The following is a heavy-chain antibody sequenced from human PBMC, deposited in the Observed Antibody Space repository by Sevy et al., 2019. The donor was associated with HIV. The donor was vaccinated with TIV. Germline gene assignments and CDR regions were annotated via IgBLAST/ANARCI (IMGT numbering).Heavy chain of an antibody. CDR3: VREGLGGFSYSLDF. D-gene: IGHD5-18*01. CDR1: GFTFSSYW. V-gene: IGHV3-7*01. CDR2: MKQDGSDK. J-gene: IGHJ4*02. Sequence: GGSLRLSCAASGFTFSSYWMSWVRQAPGKGLEWVATMKQDGSDKYYVDSVKGRFTISRDNAKNSLYLQMNSLRAEDSAVFYCVREGLGGFSYSLDFWGQGTLITVSS.